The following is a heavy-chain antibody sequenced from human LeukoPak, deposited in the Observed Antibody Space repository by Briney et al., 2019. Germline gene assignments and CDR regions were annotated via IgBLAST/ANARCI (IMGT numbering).Heavy chain of an antibody. J-gene: IGHJ5*02. V-gene: IGHV6-1*01. D-gene: IGHD3-10*01. CDR3: ARVLMVRGVLGFDP. Sequence: SQTLSLTCAISEDSVSSNSAAWNWIRQSPSRGLEWLGRTYYRSKWYNDYAVSVKSRITINPDTSKNQFSLQLNSVTPEDTAVYYCARVLMVRGVLGFDPWGQGTLVTVSS. CDR2: TYYRSKWYN. CDR1: EDSVSSNSAA.